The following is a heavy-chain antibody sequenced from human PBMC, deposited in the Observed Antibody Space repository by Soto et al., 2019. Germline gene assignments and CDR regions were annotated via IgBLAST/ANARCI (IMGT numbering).Heavy chain of an antibody. Sequence: PGGSLRLSCEASGFTFSGLDMHWVRQPTGKGLEWVSSIGTAGDTYYAVSVKGRFTISRDNAKNSLSLQMNSLRAGDMAVYFCEKRQEIGTHLFDSWGQGTQVTVSS. D-gene: IGHD6-13*01. CDR2: IGTAGDT. J-gene: IGHJ4*02. CDR1: GFTFSGLD. V-gene: IGHV3-13*01. CDR3: EKRQEIGTHLFDS.